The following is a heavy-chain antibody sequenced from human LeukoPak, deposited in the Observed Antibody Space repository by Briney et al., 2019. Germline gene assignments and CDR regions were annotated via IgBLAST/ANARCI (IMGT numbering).Heavy chain of an antibody. CDR2: IIPIFGTA. J-gene: IGHJ4*02. CDR3: AIRPKSMAVAYY. D-gene: IGHD6-19*01. Sequence: SVKVSCKASGGTFSSYAISWVRQAPGQGLEWMGGIIPIFGTANYAQKFQGRVTITADESTSTAYMELSSLRSEDTAVYYCAIRPKSMAVAYYWGQGTLVTVSS. V-gene: IGHV1-69*13. CDR1: GGTFSSYA.